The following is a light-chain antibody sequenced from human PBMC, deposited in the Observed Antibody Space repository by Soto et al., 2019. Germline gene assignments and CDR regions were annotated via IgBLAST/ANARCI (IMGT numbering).Light chain of an antibody. CDR1: QSVLYSSNNKNY. V-gene: IGKV4-1*01. CDR3: QQYFSTPLT. Sequence: DILMTQSPDSLAVSLGERATINCKSSQSVLYSSNNKNYLAWYQQKPGQPPKLLIYWASTRESGVPDRFSGSGSGTDFTLTISSLQAEDVAVYYCQQYFSTPLTFGGGTQGGYQ. J-gene: IGKJ4*01. CDR2: WAS.